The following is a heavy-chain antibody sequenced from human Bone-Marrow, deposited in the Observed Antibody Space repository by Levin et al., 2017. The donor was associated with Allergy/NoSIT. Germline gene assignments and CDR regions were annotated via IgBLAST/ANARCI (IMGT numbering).Heavy chain of an antibody. CDR3: STDYNSWYRDAFDV. Sequence: GESLKISCAASGFTFSNAWMSWVRQAPGKGLEWVGRIKSKTDGGTTDYAAPVKGRFTISRDDSKNTLYLQMNSLKTEDTAIYYCSTDYNSWYRDAFDVWGQGTLVTVSS. CDR2: IKSKTDGGTT. CDR1: GFTFSNAW. V-gene: IGHV3-15*01. D-gene: IGHD6-13*01. J-gene: IGHJ3*01.